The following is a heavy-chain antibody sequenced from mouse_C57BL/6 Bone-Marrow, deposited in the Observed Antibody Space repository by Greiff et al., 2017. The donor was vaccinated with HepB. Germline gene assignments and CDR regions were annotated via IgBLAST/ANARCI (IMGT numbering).Heavy chain of an antibody. CDR1: GFTFSDFY. CDR2: SRNKANDYTT. V-gene: IGHV7-1*01. J-gene: IGHJ4*01. CDR3: ARDELGAMDY. D-gene: IGHD4-1*01. Sequence: EVKLVESGGGLVQSGRSLRLSCATSGFTFSDFYMEWVRQAPGKGLEWIAASRNKANDYTTEYSASVKGRFIVSRDTSQSILYRQMNALRAEDTAIYYCARDELGAMDYWGQGTSVTVSS.